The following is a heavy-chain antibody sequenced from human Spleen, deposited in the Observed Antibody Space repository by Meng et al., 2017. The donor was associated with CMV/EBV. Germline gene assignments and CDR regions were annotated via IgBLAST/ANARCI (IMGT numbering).Heavy chain of an antibody. CDR2: INSDGSST. D-gene: IGHD3-10*01. J-gene: IGHJ3*02. Sequence: GESLKISCAASGFTFSSYWMHWVRQAPGKGLVWVSRINSDGSSTSYADSVKGRFTISRDNAKNSLYLQMNSLRAEDTAVYYCARATNLLITMVRGVRNYAFDIWGQGTMVTVSS. V-gene: IGHV3-74*01. CDR3: ARATNLLITMVRGVRNYAFDI. CDR1: GFTFSSYW.